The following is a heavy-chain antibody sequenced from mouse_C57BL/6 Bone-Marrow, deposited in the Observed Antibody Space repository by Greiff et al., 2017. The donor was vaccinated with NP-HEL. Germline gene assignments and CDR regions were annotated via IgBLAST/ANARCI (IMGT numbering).Heavy chain of an antibody. D-gene: IGHD1-1*01. CDR2: IDPSDSYT. CDR1: GYTFTSYW. Sequence: QVQLQQPGAELVMPGASVKLSCKASGYTFTSYWMHWVKQRPGQGLEWIGEIDPSDSYTNYNQKFKGNSTLTVDKSSSTAYMQLSSLTSEDSAVYYCAREDDYGSSPTWFAYWGQGTLVTVSA. V-gene: IGHV1-69*01. J-gene: IGHJ3*01. CDR3: AREDDYGSSPTWFAY.